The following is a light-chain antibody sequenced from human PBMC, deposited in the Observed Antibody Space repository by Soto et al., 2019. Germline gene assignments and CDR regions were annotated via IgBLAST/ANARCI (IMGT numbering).Light chain of an antibody. V-gene: IGKV1-5*01. J-gene: IGKJ1*01. CDR3: QQYKSYPWT. CDR2: DAS. CDR1: ESLIGW. Sequence: GDTVTISCRASESLIGWLAWYQQRPGSAPKLLIYDASSLEGGFPSRFTVDGSGTEFSLTIASLQPDDFGTYYCQQYKSYPWTVGQGNKVDLK.